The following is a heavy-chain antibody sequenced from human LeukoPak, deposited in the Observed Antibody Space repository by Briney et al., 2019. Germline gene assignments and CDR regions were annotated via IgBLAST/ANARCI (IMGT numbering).Heavy chain of an antibody. Sequence: GGSLRLSCAASGFTFSSYAMSWVRQAPGKGLEWVSAISGSGGSTYYADSVKGRSTISRDNSKNTLYLQMNSLRAEDTAVYYCAKDRNPEPSFDYWGQGTLVTVSS. CDR3: AKDRNPEPSFDY. D-gene: IGHD1-14*01. V-gene: IGHV3-23*01. CDR1: GFTFSSYA. CDR2: ISGSGGST. J-gene: IGHJ4*02.